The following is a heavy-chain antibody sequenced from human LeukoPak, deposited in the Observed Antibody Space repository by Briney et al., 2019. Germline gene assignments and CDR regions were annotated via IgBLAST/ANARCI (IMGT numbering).Heavy chain of an antibody. V-gene: IGHV4-59*01. J-gene: IGHJ5*02. CDR1: GGSIGSYY. CDR2: VYYSGST. CDR3: ARSGYCSSTSCYRSLWFDP. Sequence: SETLSLTCTVSGGSIGSYYWSWIRQPPGKGLEWIGYVYYSGSTSYNPSLKSRVTISVDTSKNQFSLRLSSVTAADTAVYYCARSGYCSSTSCYRSLWFDPWGQGTLVTVSS. D-gene: IGHD2-2*02.